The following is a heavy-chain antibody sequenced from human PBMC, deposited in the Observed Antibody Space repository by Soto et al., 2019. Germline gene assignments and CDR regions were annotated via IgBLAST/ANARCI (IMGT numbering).Heavy chain of an antibody. Sequence: QVQLVQSGAEVKKPGASVKVSCKASGYTFTSYGISWVRQAPGQGLEWMGWISAYNGNKKYAQKRQGRVTMTTDTSTSNAYMELRSLSSDDTAVYYCERDSPPVDYWGQGTLVTVSS. CDR3: ERDSPPVDY. CDR2: ISAYNGNK. J-gene: IGHJ4*02. CDR1: GYTFTSYG. V-gene: IGHV1-18*01.